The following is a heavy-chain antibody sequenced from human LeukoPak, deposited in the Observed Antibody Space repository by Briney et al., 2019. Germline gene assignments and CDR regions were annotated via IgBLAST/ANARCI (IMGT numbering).Heavy chain of an antibody. CDR1: GYTFTGYY. V-gene: IGHV1-2*02. CDR3: ARDRLVVPHNWFDP. D-gene: IGHD2-2*01. J-gene: IGHJ5*02. Sequence: ASVKVSCKASGYTFTGYYMHWVRQAPGPGLEWMGWINPNSGGTNYAQKFQGRVTITRDTSISTAYMELSRLRSDDTAGYYCARDRLVVPHNWFDPWGQGTLVTVSS. CDR2: INPNSGGT.